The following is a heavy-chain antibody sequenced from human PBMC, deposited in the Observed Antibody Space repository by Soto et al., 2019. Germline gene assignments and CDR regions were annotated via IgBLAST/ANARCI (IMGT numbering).Heavy chain of an antibody. D-gene: IGHD3-22*01. J-gene: IGHJ4*02. V-gene: IGHV3-30-3*01. CDR1: GFTFSSYA. CDR3: ARGSKVWRITMIVVPSRGIYFDY. CDR2: ISYDGSNK. Sequence: PGGSLRLSCAASGFTFSSYAMHWVRQAPGKGLEWVAVISYDGSNKYYADSVKGRFTISRDNSKNTLYLQMNSLRAEDTAVYYCARGSKVWRITMIVVPSRGIYFDYWGQGTLVTVSS.